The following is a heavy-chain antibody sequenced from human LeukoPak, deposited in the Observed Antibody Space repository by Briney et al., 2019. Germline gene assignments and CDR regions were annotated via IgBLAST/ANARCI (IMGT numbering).Heavy chain of an antibody. J-gene: IGHJ4*02. Sequence: GGSLRLSCSASGFTFSSYAMYWVRQAPGKGLEYVSAISSNGGSTYYADSVKGRFTISRDNSKNTLYLQMNSLRAEDTAVYYCVKADQLLDSSSYFFDYWGQGTLVTVSS. CDR1: GFTFSSYA. CDR3: VKADQLLDSSSYFFDY. V-gene: IGHV3-64D*06. CDR2: ISSNGGST. D-gene: IGHD2-2*01.